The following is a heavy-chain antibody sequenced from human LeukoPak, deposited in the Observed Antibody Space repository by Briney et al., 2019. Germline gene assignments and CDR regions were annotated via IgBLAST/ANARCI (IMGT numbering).Heavy chain of an antibody. Sequence: SETLSLTCTVSGYSISSGYYWGWIRQPPGKGLEWIGSIYHSGSTYYNPSLKSRVTISVDTSKNQFSLKLSSVTAADTAVYYCARFSYYDRLDPWGQGTLVTVSS. J-gene: IGHJ5*02. CDR3: ARFSYYDRLDP. CDR2: IYHSGST. V-gene: IGHV4-38-2*02. D-gene: IGHD3-22*01. CDR1: GYSISSGYY.